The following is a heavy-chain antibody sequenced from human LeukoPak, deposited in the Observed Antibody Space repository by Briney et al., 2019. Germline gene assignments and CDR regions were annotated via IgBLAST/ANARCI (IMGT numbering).Heavy chain of an antibody. Sequence: SETLSLTCAVYGGSFSGYYWSWIRQPPGKGLEWIGEINHSGSTNCNPSLKSRVTISVDTSKNQFSLKLSSVTAADTAVYYCARGPWIQLWSVPFDYWGQGTLVTVSS. V-gene: IGHV4-34*01. CDR2: INHSGST. D-gene: IGHD5-18*01. CDR3: ARGPWIQLWSVPFDY. CDR1: GGSFSGYY. J-gene: IGHJ4*02.